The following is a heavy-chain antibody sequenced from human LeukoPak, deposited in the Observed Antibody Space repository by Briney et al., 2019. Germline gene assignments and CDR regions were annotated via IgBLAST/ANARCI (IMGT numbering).Heavy chain of an antibody. J-gene: IGHJ4*02. Sequence: SETLSLTCAVYGGSFSGYYWSWIRQAPGKGLEWIGEVNQSGSTSYNPSLKSRVTVLVDASNYQFSLRMTSVTAADSAVYYCASTYYYDGSDYWGQGTLVTVSS. CDR2: VNQSGST. CDR1: GGSFSGYY. D-gene: IGHD3-22*01. V-gene: IGHV4-34*01. CDR3: ASTYYYDGSDY.